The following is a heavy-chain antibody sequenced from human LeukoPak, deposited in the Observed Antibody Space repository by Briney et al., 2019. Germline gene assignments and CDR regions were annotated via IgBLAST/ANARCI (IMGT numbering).Heavy chain of an antibody. CDR3: AKDYPDSSSWFGEPFDL. CDR2: ITGSGVST. Sequence: GGSLRLSCEASGFTFSSYAMNWVRQAPGKGLEWVSIITGSGVSTYYADSVKGRFTISRDNAKNTLYLQVNSLRAEDTAVYYCAKDYPDSSSWFGEPFDLWGQGTMDRVSS. J-gene: IGHJ3*01. D-gene: IGHD6-13*01. CDR1: GFTFSSYA. V-gene: IGHV3-23*01.